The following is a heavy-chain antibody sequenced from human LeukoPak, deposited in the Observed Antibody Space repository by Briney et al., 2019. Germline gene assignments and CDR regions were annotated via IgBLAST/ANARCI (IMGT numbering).Heavy chain of an antibody. V-gene: IGHV4-39*01. J-gene: IGHJ4*02. CDR1: GGTISSTSYY. CDR3: ARHCVTTSCYAPDY. Sequence: SETPSLTCTVSGGTISSTSYYWGWIRQPPGKGLERIGSIYYTGNTNYNPSLKRRVTISVDTSKSQFSLKLSSVTAADTAVYYCARHCVTTSCYAPDYWGQGTLVIVSS. D-gene: IGHD2-2*01. CDR2: IYYTGNT.